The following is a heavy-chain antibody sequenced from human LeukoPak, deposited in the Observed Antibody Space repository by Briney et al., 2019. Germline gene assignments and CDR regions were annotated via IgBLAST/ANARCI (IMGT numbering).Heavy chain of an antibody. D-gene: IGHD3-10*01. V-gene: IGHV4-34*01. Sequence: PSETLSLTCAVYGGSFSGYYWSWIRQPPGKGLEWIGEINHSGRTNYNPSLKSRVTISVDTSKNQFSLKLSSVTAADTAVYYCARGSRGSGSYYSGYFDYWGQGTLVTVSS. CDR1: GGSFSGYY. J-gene: IGHJ4*02. CDR2: INHSGRT. CDR3: ARGSRGSGSYYSGYFDY.